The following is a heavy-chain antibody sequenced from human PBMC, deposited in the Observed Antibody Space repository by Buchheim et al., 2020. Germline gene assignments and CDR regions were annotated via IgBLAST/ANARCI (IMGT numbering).Heavy chain of an antibody. J-gene: IGHJ6*02. D-gene: IGHD3-22*01. CDR3: ARHEYYDRSGYDYGIDV. CDR2: THYSGST. Sequence: QVQLQESGPGLVKPSETLSLTCTVSGGYISSYYWSWIRQPPGKGLEYIGYTHYSGSTNANFSLKSRVTISLDRTKNQLSLRLNSVTAADTAVYYCARHEYYDRSGYDYGIDVWGQGTT. V-gene: IGHV4-59*08. CDR1: GGYISSYY.